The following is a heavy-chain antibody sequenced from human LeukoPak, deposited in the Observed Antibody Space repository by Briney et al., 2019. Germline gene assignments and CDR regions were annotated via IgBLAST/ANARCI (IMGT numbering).Heavy chain of an antibody. CDR2: IYYSGST. D-gene: IGHD1-26*01. CDR1: GGSISSYY. CDR3: ARNSGTYSDY. V-gene: IGHV4-59*12. Sequence: SETLSLTCTVSGGSISSYYWSWIRQPPGKGLEWIGYIYYSGSTYYNPSLKSRVTISVDTSKNQISLKLSSVTAADTAVYYCARNSGTYSDYWGQGTLVSVSS. J-gene: IGHJ4*02.